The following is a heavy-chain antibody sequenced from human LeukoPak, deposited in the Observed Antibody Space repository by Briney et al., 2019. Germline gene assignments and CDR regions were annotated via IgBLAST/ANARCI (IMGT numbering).Heavy chain of an antibody. V-gene: IGHV1-2*02. J-gene: IGHJ6*03. Sequence: ASVKVSCKASGYTFTGYYMHWVRQAPGQGLEWMGWINPNSGSTNYAQKFQGRVTMTRDTSISTAYMELSRLRSDDTAVYHCARVDGSGSYYTSYYYYYMDVWGKGTTVTVSS. CDR1: GYTFTGYY. CDR3: ARVDGSGSYYTSYYYYYMDV. D-gene: IGHD3-10*01. CDR2: INPNSGST.